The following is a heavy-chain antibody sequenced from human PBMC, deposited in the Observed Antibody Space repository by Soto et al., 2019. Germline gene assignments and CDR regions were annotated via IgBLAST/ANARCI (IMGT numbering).Heavy chain of an antibody. J-gene: IGHJ4*02. CDR1: GGSISSGGYY. CDR3: ARTKNLRYFDWLPDR. Sequence: PSETLSLTCTVSGGSISSGGYYWSWIRQHPGKGLEWIGYIYYSGSTYYNPSLKSRVTISVDTSKNQFSLKLSSVAAADTAVYYCARTKNLRYFDWLPDRWGQGTLVTVSS. V-gene: IGHV4-31*03. D-gene: IGHD3-9*01. CDR2: IYYSGST.